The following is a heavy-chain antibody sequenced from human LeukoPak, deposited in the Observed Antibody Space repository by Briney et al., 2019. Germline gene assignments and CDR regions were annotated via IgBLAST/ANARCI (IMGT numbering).Heavy chain of an antibody. CDR2: KYFRFKWFN. Sequence: SQTLSHTSAISGDSVSTDSAAWNWVRHSPSRGLEWLGSKYFRFKWFNHYAVSVKSRLTINIDTSKNKFSLQLKYVRPQLTALFYYARGCGGAVDYWGQGTLVTVSS. D-gene: IGHD3-16*01. J-gene: IGHJ4*02. V-gene: IGHV6-1*01. CDR3: ARGCGGAVDY. CDR1: GDSVSTDSAA.